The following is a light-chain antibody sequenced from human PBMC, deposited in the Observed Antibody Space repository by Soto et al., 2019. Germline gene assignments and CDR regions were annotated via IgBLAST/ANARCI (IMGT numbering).Light chain of an antibody. V-gene: IGLV2-14*01. Sequence: QSVLTQPASVSGSPGQSITISCTGSSSDVGAYNFVSWYQHHPGRASKLILYEVTTRPSGVSSRVSGSKSGNTASLTISGLQADAEATYYCSSYTSTKTPHVSGTGSKVTVL. CDR1: SSDVGAYNF. CDR3: SSYTSTKTPHV. J-gene: IGLJ1*01. CDR2: EVT.